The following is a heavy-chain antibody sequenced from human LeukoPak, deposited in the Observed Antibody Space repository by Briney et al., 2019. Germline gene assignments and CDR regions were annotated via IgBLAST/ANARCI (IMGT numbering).Heavy chain of an antibody. D-gene: IGHD3-16*01. Sequence: SETLSLTCAVYGGSFSGYYWSWIRQPPGKGLEWIGEINHSGSINYNPSLKSRVTISVDTSKNQFSLKLSSVTAADTAVYYCARGPRRFLGLGAYWGQGTLVTVSS. CDR3: ARGPRRFLGLGAY. J-gene: IGHJ4*02. CDR2: INHSGSI. CDR1: GGSFSGYY. V-gene: IGHV4-34*01.